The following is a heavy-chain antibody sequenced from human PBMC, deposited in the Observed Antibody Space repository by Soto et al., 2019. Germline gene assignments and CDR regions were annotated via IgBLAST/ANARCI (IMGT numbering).Heavy chain of an antibody. J-gene: IGHJ4*02. CDR3: ARGKLGNYFDY. D-gene: IGHD7-27*01. V-gene: IGHV4-34*01. CDR1: GGSFSGYY. CDR2: INHSGST. Sequence: KPSETLSLTCAVYGGSFSGYYWSWIRQPPGKGLEWIGEINHSGSTNYNPSLKSRVTISVDTSKNQFSLKLSSVTAADTAVYYCARGKLGNYFDYWGQGTLVTVSS.